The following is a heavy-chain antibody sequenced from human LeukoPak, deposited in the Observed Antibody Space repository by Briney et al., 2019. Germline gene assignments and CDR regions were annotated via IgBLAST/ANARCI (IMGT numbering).Heavy chain of an antibody. Sequence: TSETLSLTCTVSGVSISSCSYHWSWIRQPAGKGLEWFGRIYTSGSTNYNASLKSRVTISVDTSKNQFSLKLSSVTAADTAVYYCATRASDYDILTGSRIYYMDVWGKGTTVTVSS. J-gene: IGHJ6*03. D-gene: IGHD3-9*01. CDR1: GVSISSCSYH. V-gene: IGHV4-61*02. CDR2: IYTSGST. CDR3: ATRASDYDILTGSRIYYMDV.